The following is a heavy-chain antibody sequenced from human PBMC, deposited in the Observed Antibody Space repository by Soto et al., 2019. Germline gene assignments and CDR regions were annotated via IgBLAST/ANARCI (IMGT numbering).Heavy chain of an antibody. CDR2: INHSGST. V-gene: IGHV4-34*01. D-gene: IGHD3-10*01. Sequence: PSETLSLTCAVYGGSFSGYYWSRIRQPPGKGLEWIGEINHSGSTNYNPSLKSRVTISVDTSKNQFSLKLSSVAATDTAVYYCARAYSLWSTFGYYFDYWGQGTLVTVSS. J-gene: IGHJ4*02. CDR1: GGSFSGYY. CDR3: ARAYSLWSTFGYYFDY.